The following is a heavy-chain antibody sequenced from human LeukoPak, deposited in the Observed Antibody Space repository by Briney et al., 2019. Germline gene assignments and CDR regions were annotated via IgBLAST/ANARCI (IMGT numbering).Heavy chain of an antibody. CDR1: GFTFSSYS. J-gene: IGHJ3*02. Sequence: PGGSLRLSCAASGFTFSSYSMNWVRQAPGKGLEWVSSISSNSSYIYYADSVKGRFTISRDNAKNSLYLQMNSLRAEDTAVYYCARAIAARVYDAFDIWGQGTMVTVSS. V-gene: IGHV3-21*01. CDR3: ARAIAARVYDAFDI. D-gene: IGHD6-6*01. CDR2: ISSNSSYI.